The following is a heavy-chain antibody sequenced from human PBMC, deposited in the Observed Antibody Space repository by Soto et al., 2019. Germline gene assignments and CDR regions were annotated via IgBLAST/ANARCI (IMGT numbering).Heavy chain of an antibody. J-gene: IGHJ4*02. CDR1: GFVSTNHN. Sequence: QAHLVQSGAEVKMPGDSVQVSCKASGFVSTNHNFHWVRQAPGQSLEWMGRINAGNGNTQYAQNFQGRVTFTSDPSATTAFRELTNLRLEDRAMYYCASDYGSNWRLWGQGTLVSVSS. V-gene: IGHV1-3*01. D-gene: IGHD6-19*01. CDR2: INAGNGNT. CDR3: ASDYGSNWRL.